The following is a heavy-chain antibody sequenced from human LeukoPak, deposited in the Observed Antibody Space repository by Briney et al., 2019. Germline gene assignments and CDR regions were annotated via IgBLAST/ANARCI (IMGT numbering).Heavy chain of an antibody. CDR3: ATTPADWSGYHMDV. CDR2: IYHSGST. Sequence: PSGTLSLTCAVSGGSISSSNWWSWVRQPPGKGLEWIGEIYHSGSTNYNPSLKSRVTISVDKSKNQFSLKLSSVTAADTAVYYCATTPADWSGYHMDVWGKGTTVTVSS. V-gene: IGHV4-4*02. J-gene: IGHJ6*03. D-gene: IGHD3-3*01. CDR1: GGSISSSNW.